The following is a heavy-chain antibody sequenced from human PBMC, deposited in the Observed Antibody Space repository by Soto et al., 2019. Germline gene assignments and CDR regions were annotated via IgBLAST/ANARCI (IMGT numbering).Heavy chain of an antibody. CDR2: IYSGGST. Sequence: GSLRLSFAASGFTVSSNYMSWVRQAPGKGLEWVSVIYSGGSTYYADSVKGRFTISRDNSKNTLYLQMNSLRAEDTAVYYCARDLSGWYAFDYWGQGSLVTVSS. CDR3: ARDLSGWYAFDY. V-gene: IGHV3-53*01. CDR1: GFTVSSNY. D-gene: IGHD6-19*01. J-gene: IGHJ4*02.